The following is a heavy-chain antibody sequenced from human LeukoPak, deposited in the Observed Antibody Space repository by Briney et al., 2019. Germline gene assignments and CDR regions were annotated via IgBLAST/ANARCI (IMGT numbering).Heavy chain of an antibody. CDR2: IYSDNT. J-gene: IGHJ3*02. CDR1: GFTVSSNS. Sequence: GGSLRLSCTVSGFTVSSNSMSWVRQAPGKGLEWVSFIYSDNTHYSDSVKGRFTISRDNSKNTLYLQMNSLRAEDTAVYYCAARWGYNAFDIWGHGTMVTVSS. D-gene: IGHD5-18*01. CDR3: AARWGYNAFDI. V-gene: IGHV3-53*01.